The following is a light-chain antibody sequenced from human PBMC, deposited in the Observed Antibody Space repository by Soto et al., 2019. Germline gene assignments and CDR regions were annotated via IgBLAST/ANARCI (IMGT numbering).Light chain of an antibody. CDR1: QSLTNPY. Sequence: DNVLTQSPGALSWSPVDRATLFFRARQSLTNPYIAWYQQKPGQAPRLLIYDISSRATGIPDRFSGSVSGTDFTLTITRLEPEDFAVFYCQQYGSSEIIFGQGTRLEIK. J-gene: IGKJ5*01. V-gene: IGKV3-20*01. CDR3: QQYGSSEII. CDR2: DIS.